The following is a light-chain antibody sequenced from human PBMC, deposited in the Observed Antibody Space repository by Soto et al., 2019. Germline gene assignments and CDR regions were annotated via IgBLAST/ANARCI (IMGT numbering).Light chain of an antibody. V-gene: IGKV3-20*01. CDR3: QQYGTAPWT. CDR2: AAS. Sequence: EIVLTQSPGTLSLSPGERATVSCRASQSVSNNYLAWYQQKPGQAPRLLIYAASNRARGIPDRFGGSGSGADFTLTVSRLETADVAAYYCQQYGTAPWTFGQGTKVEI. CDR1: QSVSNNY. J-gene: IGKJ1*01.